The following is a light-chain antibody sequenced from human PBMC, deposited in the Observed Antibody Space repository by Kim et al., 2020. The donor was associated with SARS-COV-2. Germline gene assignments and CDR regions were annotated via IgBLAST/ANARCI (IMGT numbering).Light chain of an antibody. CDR3: QQYGSS. V-gene: IGKV3-20*01. CDR2: GAS. CDR1: QSFSSSY. Sequence: LSLSPGDSATLSCRASQSFSSSYLAWYQQKPGQAPRLLLYGASNGATGMPDRFSGSGSGTDFTRTISRLEPEDFAVYYCQQYGSSFGQGTRLEIK. J-gene: IGKJ5*01.